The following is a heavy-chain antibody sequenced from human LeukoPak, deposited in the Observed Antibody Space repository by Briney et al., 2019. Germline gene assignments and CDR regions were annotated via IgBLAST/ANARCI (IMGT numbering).Heavy chain of an antibody. Sequence: ASVKVSCKASGGTFSSYAISWVRQAPGQGLEWMGGIIPIFGTANYAQKFQGRVTITADESTSTAYMELSSLRSEDTAVYYCAREYDFWSGYPHDAFDIWGQGTMVTVSS. J-gene: IGHJ3*02. CDR2: IIPIFGTA. CDR1: GGTFSSYA. D-gene: IGHD3-3*01. CDR3: AREYDFWSGYPHDAFDI. V-gene: IGHV1-69*01.